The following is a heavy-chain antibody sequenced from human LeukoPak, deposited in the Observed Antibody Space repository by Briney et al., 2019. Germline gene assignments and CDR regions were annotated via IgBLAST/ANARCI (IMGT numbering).Heavy chain of an antibody. J-gene: IGHJ4*02. CDR3: ARDEYYYDSSGYYFPGGLHY. D-gene: IGHD3-22*01. Sequence: GGSLRLSCAASGFTFSTYNMNWVRQTPGKGLEWVSSITSTSTYIYYADSVKGRFTISRDNAKNPLYLQMNSLRAEDTAVYYCARDEYYYDSSGYYFPGGLHYWGQGTLVTVSS. CDR1: GFTFSTYN. V-gene: IGHV3-21*01. CDR2: ITSTSTYI.